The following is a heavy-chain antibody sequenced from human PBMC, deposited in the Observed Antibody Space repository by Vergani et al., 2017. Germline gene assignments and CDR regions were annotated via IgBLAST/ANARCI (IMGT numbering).Heavy chain of an antibody. CDR2: IYYSGST. CDR1: GGSISSGGYY. J-gene: IGHJ3*02. Sequence: QVQLQESGPGLVKPSQTLSLTCTVSGGSISSGGYYWSWIRQHPGKGLEWIGYIYYSGSTYYNPSLKSLVTISVDTSKNQFSLKLSSVTAADTAVYYCAKDKGYSNYDLLDAFDIWGQGTMVTVSS. V-gene: IGHV4-31*01. CDR3: AKDKGYSNYDLLDAFDI. D-gene: IGHD4-11*01.